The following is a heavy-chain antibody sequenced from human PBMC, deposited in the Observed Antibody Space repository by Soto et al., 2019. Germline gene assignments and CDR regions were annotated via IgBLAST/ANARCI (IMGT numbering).Heavy chain of an antibody. CDR2: IYYSGST. J-gene: IGHJ4*02. Sequence: QLQLQESGPGLVKPSETLSLTCTVSGGSISSSSYYWGWIRQPPGKGLEWIGSIYYSGSTYYNPSLKSRVTISVDTSKNQFSLKLSSVTAADTAVYYCASRHYHPGSYFDYWGQGTLVTVSS. D-gene: IGHD1-26*01. CDR3: ASRHYHPGSYFDY. V-gene: IGHV4-39*01. CDR1: GGSISSSSYY.